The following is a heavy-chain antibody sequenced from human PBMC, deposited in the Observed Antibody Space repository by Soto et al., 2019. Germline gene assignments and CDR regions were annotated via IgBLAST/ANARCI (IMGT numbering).Heavy chain of an antibody. Sequence: ASVKVSCKASGYTFTSYDINWVRQATGQGLEWMGWINASNGNTKYSQKFQGRVTITRDTSASTAYMELSSLRSEDTAVYYCARGWAMVRGVIIPYYYYGMDVWGQGTTVTVSS. CDR1: GYTFTSYD. V-gene: IGHV1-3*01. CDR2: INASNGNT. J-gene: IGHJ6*02. D-gene: IGHD3-10*01. CDR3: ARGWAMVRGVIIPYYYYGMDV.